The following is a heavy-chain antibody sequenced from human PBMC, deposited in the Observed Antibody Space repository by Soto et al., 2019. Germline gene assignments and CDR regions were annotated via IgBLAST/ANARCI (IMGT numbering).Heavy chain of an antibody. Sequence: QITLKESGPTLVKPTQTLTLTCTFSGFSLSSTRMAVGWIRQPPGKALEWLALIYWDDDKRYSPFLKSRLTITKDPSKNKVVLTMSNMDPVDTARYYCAHIVVAGVGYYFDYWGQGTLVTVSS. D-gene: IGHD6-19*01. CDR2: IYWDDDK. CDR3: AHIVVAGVGYYFDY. J-gene: IGHJ4*02. CDR1: GFSLSSTRMA. V-gene: IGHV2-5*02.